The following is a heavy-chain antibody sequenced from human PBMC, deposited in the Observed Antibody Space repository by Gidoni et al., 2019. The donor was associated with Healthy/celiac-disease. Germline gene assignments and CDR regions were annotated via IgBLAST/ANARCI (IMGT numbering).Heavy chain of an antibody. CDR1: GGSISSSNW. J-gene: IGHJ6*02. V-gene: IGHV4-4*02. CDR2: IYHSGST. D-gene: IGHD3-3*01. Sequence: QVQLQASGPGLVQPSGTLSLTCAVSGGSISSSNWLSWVRQPPGKVLEWIGEIYHSGSTNYNPSLKSRVTRSVDKSKNQFALKLSSVTAADTAVYYCARGFLDWGAIFGVVTHQGREAYGMDVWGQGTTVTVSS. CDR3: ARGFLDWGAIFGVVTHQGREAYGMDV.